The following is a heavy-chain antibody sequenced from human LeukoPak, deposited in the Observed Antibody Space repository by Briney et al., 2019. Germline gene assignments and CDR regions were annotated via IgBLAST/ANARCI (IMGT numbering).Heavy chain of an antibody. Sequence: GGSLRLSCAASGLTFSKYSMTWVRQAPGKGLVWVSFIDTSSTTMYYTDSVKGRFTISRDNAKNSLYLQMNSLKVEDTAIYYCARDNWVDCWGQGTLVTVSS. J-gene: IGHJ5*01. CDR2: IDTSSTTM. CDR1: GLTFSKYS. V-gene: IGHV3-48*04. CDR3: ARDNWVDC.